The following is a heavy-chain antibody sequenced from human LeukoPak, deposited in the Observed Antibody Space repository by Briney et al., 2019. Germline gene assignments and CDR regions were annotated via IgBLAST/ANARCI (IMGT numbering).Heavy chain of an antibody. D-gene: IGHD3-10*01. CDR2: IYHSGST. Sequence: SETLSLTCAASGYSISSGYYWGWIRQPPGKGLEWIGSIYHSGSTYYNPSLKSRVTISVDTSKNQFSLKLSSVTAADTAVYYCARLYYGSGRVDYWGQGTLVTVSS. CDR1: GYSISSGYY. V-gene: IGHV4-38-2*01. J-gene: IGHJ4*02. CDR3: ARLYYGSGRVDY.